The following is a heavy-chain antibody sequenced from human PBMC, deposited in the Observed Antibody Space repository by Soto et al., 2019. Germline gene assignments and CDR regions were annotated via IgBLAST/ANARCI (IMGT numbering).Heavy chain of an antibody. J-gene: IGHJ3*01. CDR3: ARGLAARPVFAFDF. Sequence: QGTLKESGPTLVKPTQTLTLTCSFSGFSLSTSGVGVGWIRQPPGKALDRLAHIYWSGDEHYRPALKSRLSITQDTSKNQVVRTMTNMDPVDTATYYCARGLAARPVFAFDFWGQGTMVTVSS. V-gene: IGHV2-5*01. CDR1: GFSLSTSGVG. D-gene: IGHD6-6*01. CDR2: IYWSGDE.